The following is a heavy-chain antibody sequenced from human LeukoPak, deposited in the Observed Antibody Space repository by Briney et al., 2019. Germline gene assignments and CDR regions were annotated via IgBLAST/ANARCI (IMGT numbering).Heavy chain of an antibody. J-gene: IGHJ6*03. D-gene: IGHD2-2*01. CDR3: ARAPGDCSSTSCYYYYYMDV. CDR2: INPSGGST. CDR1: GYTFTSYY. V-gene: IGHV1-46*01. Sequence: ASVKVSCKASGYTFTSYYMHWVRQAPGQGLEWMGIINPSGGSTSYAQKFQGRVTMTRDTSTSTVYMELSSLRSEDTAVYYCARAPGDCSSTSCYYYYYMDVWGKGTTVTISS.